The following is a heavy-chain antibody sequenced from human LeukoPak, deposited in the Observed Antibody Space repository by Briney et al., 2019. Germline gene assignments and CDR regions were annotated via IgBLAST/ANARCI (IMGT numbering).Heavy chain of an antibody. J-gene: IGHJ6*03. V-gene: IGHV1-46*01. D-gene: IGHD6-19*01. CDR3: ARDKKEGPIAVAGTTYYYYYYMDV. CDR2: ISPSGGST. CDR1: GYTFTSNY. Sequence: ASVKVSCKAFGYTFTSNYMHWVRQAPGQGPEWMGVISPSGGSTTYAQKFQGRVTLTRDTSISTAYMELSRLRSDDTAVYYCARDKKEGPIAVAGTTYYYYYYMDVWGKGTTVTVSS.